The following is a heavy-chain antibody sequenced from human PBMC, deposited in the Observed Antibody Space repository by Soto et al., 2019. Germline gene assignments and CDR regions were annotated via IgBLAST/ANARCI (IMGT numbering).Heavy chain of an antibody. J-gene: IGHJ4*02. CDR3: AKALVGEVGATDY. V-gene: IGHV3-23*01. CDR2: ITRTDST. Sequence: GVLMLSFTASGLTFSNYAMSWVRQAPGKGLEWVSAITRTDSTYYADSVKGRFTISRDNSRNTLYLQMNSLGAEDAALYYCAKALVGEVGATDYWGQGTLVTVSS. D-gene: IGHD1-26*01. CDR1: GLTFSNYA.